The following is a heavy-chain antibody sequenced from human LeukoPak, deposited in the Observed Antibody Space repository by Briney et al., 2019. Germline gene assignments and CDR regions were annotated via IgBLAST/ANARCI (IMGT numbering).Heavy chain of an antibody. J-gene: IGHJ4*02. CDR2: ISSRSSYI. CDR3: AREGSGIAAGVYYFAY. V-gene: IGHV3-21*01. CDR1: GVTFSSYS. Sequence: GGSLRLSCAASGVTFSSYSVNWVRQAPGKGLEWVSSISSRSSYIYYADPVKGRFTISRDNAKNSLYLQMNSLRAEDTAVYYCAREGSGIAAGVYYFAYWGQGTLVTVSS. D-gene: IGHD6-13*01.